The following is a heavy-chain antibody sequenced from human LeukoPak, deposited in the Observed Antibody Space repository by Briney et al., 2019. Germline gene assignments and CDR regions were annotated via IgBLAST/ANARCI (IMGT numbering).Heavy chain of an antibody. CDR2: IRSKANSYAT. V-gene: IGHV3-73*01. D-gene: IGHD1-26*01. CDR1: GFTFSGSA. Sequence: GGSLRLSCAASGFTFSGSAMHWVRQASGEGLEWVGRIRSKANSYATAYAASVKGRFSISRDDSKDTAYLQMNSLKTEDTAVYYCTSQGRSGSLDYWGQGTLVTVSS. J-gene: IGHJ4*02. CDR3: TSQGRSGSLDY.